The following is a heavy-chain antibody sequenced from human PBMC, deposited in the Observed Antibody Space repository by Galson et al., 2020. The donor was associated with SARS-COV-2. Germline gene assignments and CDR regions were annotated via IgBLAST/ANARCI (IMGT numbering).Heavy chain of an antibody. CDR2: ISGSGGST. Sequence: GGSLRLSCAASGFTFSSYAMSWVRQAPGKGLEWVSAISGSGGSTYYTDSVKGRFTISRDNSKNTLYLQMNSLRAEDTAVYYCAKGSVATITNYYYMDVWGKGTTVTVSS. V-gene: IGHV3-23*01. D-gene: IGHD5-12*01. CDR3: AKGSVATITNYYYMDV. CDR1: GFTFSSYA. J-gene: IGHJ6*03.